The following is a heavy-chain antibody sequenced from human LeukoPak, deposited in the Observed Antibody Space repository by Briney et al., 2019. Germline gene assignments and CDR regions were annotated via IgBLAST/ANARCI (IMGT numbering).Heavy chain of an antibody. CDR3: ARMVGATPPFDY. Sequence: ASVKVSCKASGYTFTGYYMHWVRQAPGQGLEWMGRINPNSGGTNYAQKFQGRVTMTRDTSISTAYMELRSLRSDDTAVYYCARMVGATPPFDYWGQGTLVTVSS. J-gene: IGHJ4*02. V-gene: IGHV1-2*06. CDR1: GYTFTGYY. D-gene: IGHD1-26*01. CDR2: INPNSGGT.